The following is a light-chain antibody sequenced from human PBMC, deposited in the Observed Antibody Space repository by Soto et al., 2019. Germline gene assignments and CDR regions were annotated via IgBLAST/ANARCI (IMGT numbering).Light chain of an antibody. Sequence: DIQMTQSPSSLSASVGDRVTITCRASRPISNYLAWYQQKPGKIPNPLIYAASTLQAGVPSRFSGSGSGTDFTHTISSLQPEDVAAYYCQKYNSAHLTFGGGTKVEIK. V-gene: IGKV1-27*01. CDR2: AAS. CDR3: QKYNSAHLT. CDR1: RPISNY. J-gene: IGKJ4*01.